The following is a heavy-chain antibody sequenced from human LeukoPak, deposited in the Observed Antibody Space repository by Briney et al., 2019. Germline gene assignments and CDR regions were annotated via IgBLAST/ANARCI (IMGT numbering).Heavy chain of an antibody. CDR1: GFTFSDYT. Sequence: GGSLRLSCAASGFTFSDYTMNWVRQAPGKGLEWVACITTRSSYMYYADSVKGRFTISRGNAKNSLYLQMNSLRAEDTAVYYCAKDRLTYYYYGMDVWGQGTTVTVSS. V-gene: IGHV3-21*01. CDR3: AKDRLTYYYYGMDV. CDR2: ITTRSSYM. J-gene: IGHJ6*02. D-gene: IGHD2-15*01.